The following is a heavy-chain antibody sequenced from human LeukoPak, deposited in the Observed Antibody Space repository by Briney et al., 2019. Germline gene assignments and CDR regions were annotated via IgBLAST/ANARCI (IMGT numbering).Heavy chain of an antibody. J-gene: IGHJ4*02. CDR1: GGSISSSSYY. Sequence: SETLSLTCTVSGGSISSSSYYWGWIRQPPGKGLEWIGSIYYSGSTYYNPSLKSRVTISVDTSKNQFSLKLSSVTAADTAVYYCARLGDTAMVTPEDYWGQGTLVTVSS. V-gene: IGHV4-39*01. CDR3: ARLGDTAMVTPEDY. CDR2: IYYSGST. D-gene: IGHD5-18*01.